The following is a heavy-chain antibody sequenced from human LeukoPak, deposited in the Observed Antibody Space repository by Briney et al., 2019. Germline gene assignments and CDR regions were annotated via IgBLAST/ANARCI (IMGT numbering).Heavy chain of an antibody. V-gene: IGHV3-23*01. CDR3: AKILSAAGTEY. J-gene: IGHJ4*02. D-gene: IGHD6-13*01. CDR1: GFTFSSYS. CDR2: INDGGGDT. Sequence: GGSLRLSCAASGFTFSSYSMNWVRQAPGKGLECVSIINDGGGDTYYADSVKGRFTISRDNSKNTLYLQMNSLRVEDTAMYYCAKILSAAGTEYWGQGTLVTVSS.